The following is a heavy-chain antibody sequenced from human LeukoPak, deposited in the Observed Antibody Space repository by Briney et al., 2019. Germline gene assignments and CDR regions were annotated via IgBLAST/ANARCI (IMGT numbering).Heavy chain of an antibody. J-gene: IGHJ4*02. CDR3: ARDGFRPPFNWNYVKGFDY. CDR1: GFTFSRHG. Sequence: GGSLRLSCVASGFTFSRHGMNWVRQAPGKGLEWVSGISPSGDIKYYADSVKGRFTISRDNSKNTLYLQMNSLRAEDTAVYYCARDGFRPPFNWNYVKGFDYWGQGTLVTVSS. V-gene: IGHV3-23*01. D-gene: IGHD1-7*01. CDR2: ISPSGDIK.